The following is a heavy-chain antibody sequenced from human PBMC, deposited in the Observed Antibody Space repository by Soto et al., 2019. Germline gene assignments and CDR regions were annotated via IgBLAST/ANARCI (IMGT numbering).Heavy chain of an antibody. Sequence: QMQLVQSGAEVEKPGASVKVSCKASGYTFXXXXTXXXRQXXGQGLEWMGWMNPISGNTGYAQKFQGRLTMTRDTSISTAYXXXXXXXXXXXXVXXXXXXXXXXXNXDNWYFDLWGRGTLLIVSS. CDR1: GYTFXXXX. V-gene: IGHV1-8*01. J-gene: IGHJ2*01. CDR3: XXXXXXXXNXDNWYFDL. CDR2: MNPISGNT.